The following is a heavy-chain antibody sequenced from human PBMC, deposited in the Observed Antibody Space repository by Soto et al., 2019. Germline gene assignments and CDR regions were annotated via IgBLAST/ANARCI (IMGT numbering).Heavy chain of an antibody. D-gene: IGHD3-10*01. CDR3: ARDRGYDAHDYYYNAMDV. Sequence: EVQLVESGGGLGKPGGSLRLSCISSGFTFRTYTMNWVRQAPGKGLEWVSGIRGFSPYTFYAESVKGRFTISRDNAKNSLYLQMNSLRAEDTAVYYCARDRGYDAHDYYYNAMDVWGQGTTDTVSS. CDR1: GFTFRTYT. CDR2: IRGFSPYT. J-gene: IGHJ6*02. V-gene: IGHV3-21*01.